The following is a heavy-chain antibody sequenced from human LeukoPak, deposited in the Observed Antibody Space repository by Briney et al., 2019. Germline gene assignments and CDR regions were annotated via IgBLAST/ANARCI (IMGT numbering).Heavy chain of an antibody. CDR3: ARSVGYCSSASCYVNWFDP. CDR1: GGSISSYY. J-gene: IGHJ5*02. V-gene: IGHV4-4*07. Sequence: PSETLSLTCTVSGGSISSYYWSWIRQPAGKGLEWIGRIYASGGTNYNPSLKSRLTISVDKSKNQFSLRLSSVTVADTAVYYCARSVGYCSSASCYVNWFDPWGQGTLVTVSS. D-gene: IGHD2-2*01. CDR2: IYASGGT.